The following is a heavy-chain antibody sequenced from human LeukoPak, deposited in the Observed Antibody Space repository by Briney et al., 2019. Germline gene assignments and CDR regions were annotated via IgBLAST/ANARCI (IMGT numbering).Heavy chain of an antibody. CDR2: IKQDGSEK. V-gene: IGHV3-7*01. CDR3: ASLGAYDFWSGYSNMDV. CDR1: GFTFSSYW. Sequence: GGSLRLSCAASGFTFSSYWMSWVRQAPGKGLEWVANIKQDGSEKYYVDSVKGRFTISRDNAKNSLYLQMNSLRAEDTAVYYCASLGAYDFWSGYSNMDVWGKGTTVTVSS. D-gene: IGHD3-3*01. J-gene: IGHJ6*03.